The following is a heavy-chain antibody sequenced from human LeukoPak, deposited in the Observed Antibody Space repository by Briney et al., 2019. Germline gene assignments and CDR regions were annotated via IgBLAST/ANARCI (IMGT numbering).Heavy chain of an antibody. CDR3: ASRDRD. J-gene: IGHJ4*02. CDR1: GFTFSSYA. V-gene: IGHV3-23*01. CDR2: ICSNDNNT. Sequence: GSLRLSCAASGFTFSSYAMNWVRQAPGKGLEWVSAICSNDNNTYYANSVKGRFTISRDNSKNTLYLQMNSLRAEDTAVYYCASRDRDWGQGTLVTVSS.